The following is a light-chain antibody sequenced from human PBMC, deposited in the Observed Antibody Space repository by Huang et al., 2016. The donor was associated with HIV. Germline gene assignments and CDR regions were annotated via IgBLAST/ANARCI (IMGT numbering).Light chain of an antibody. CDR1: QSVSSNY. V-gene: IGKV3-20*01. CDR2: CSS. Sequence: EIVLTQSPGTLSLSPGERATLSCRASQSVSSNYVVWYQQKPGQAPRLLIYCSSNSATGILDRFSSSGSGTDFTLTISRLEPEDFAVYFCQHYGRSPPLTFGGGTKVEIK. J-gene: IGKJ4*01. CDR3: QHYGRSPPLT.